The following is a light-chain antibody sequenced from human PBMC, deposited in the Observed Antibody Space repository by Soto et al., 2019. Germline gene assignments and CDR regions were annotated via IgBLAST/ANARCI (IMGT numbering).Light chain of an antibody. CDR1: SSDVGGYNY. CDR3: SSYTSSSTLGV. V-gene: IGLV2-14*01. CDR2: DVS. Sequence: ALTQPASVSGSPGQSITMSCTGTSSDVGGYNYVSWYQQHPGKAPKLMIYDVSNRPSGVSNRFSGSKSGNTASLTISGLQAEDEADYYCSSYTSSSTLGVFGGGTKLTVL. J-gene: IGLJ2*01.